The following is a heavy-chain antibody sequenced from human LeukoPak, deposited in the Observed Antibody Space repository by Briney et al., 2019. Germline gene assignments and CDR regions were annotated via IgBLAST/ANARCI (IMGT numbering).Heavy chain of an antibody. V-gene: IGHV1-2*02. CDR1: GYTFTGYY. CDR2: INPNSGGT. J-gene: IGHJ1*01. D-gene: IGHD6-13*01. CDR3: AREAPAGQFEYFQH. Sequence: ASVKVSCKASGYTFTGYYMHWVRQAPGQGLEWMGWINPNSGGTNYGQKFQGRVTMTRDTSISTAYMELSRLRSDDTAVYYCAREAPAGQFEYFQHWGQGTLVTVSS.